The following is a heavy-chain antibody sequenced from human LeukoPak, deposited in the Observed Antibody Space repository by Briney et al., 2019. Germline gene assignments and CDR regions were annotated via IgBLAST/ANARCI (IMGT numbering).Heavy chain of an antibody. J-gene: IGHJ6*03. CDR3: AEYHDCSAGSCPSYYYYMDV. CDR2: IRYDGSNK. V-gene: IGHV3-30*02. CDR1: GFTFSSYG. D-gene: IGHD2-15*01. Sequence: GGSLRLSCAASGFTFSSYGMHWVRQAPGKGLEWVAFIRYDGSNKYYADSVKGRFTISRDNSKNTLYLQMNSLRAEDTAVYYCAEYHDCSAGSCPSYYYYMDVWGKGTTVTVSS.